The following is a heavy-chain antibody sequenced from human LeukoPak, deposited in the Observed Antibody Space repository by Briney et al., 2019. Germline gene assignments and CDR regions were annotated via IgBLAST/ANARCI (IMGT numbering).Heavy chain of an antibody. D-gene: IGHD1-14*01. V-gene: IGHV1-2*06. CDR3: ARDLSGISSATDAFDI. J-gene: IGHJ3*02. CDR2: INPNGGGT. CDR1: GYTFTAYY. Sequence: ASVKVSCRASGYTFTAYYIHWVRQAPGQGLEWMGRINPNGGGTDSTQNFQGRVTMTRDTSMNTAYMEFGSLRSDDTALYYCARDLSGISSATDAFDIWGQGTMVTVSS.